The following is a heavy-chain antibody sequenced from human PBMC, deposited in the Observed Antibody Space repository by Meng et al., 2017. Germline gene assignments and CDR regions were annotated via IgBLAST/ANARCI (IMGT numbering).Heavy chain of an antibody. J-gene: IGHJ4*02. CDR1: GYSFTGYY. V-gene: IGHV1-2*06. CDR2: INPNSGGT. Sequence: GQRVQPGAEVKKPGASVKVSCKASGYSFTGYYMHWVRQAPGQGLEWMGRINPNSGGTNYAQKFQGRVTMTRDTSISTAYMELSRLRSDDTAVYYCARMNYGSGSRRLDYWGQGTLVTVSS. CDR3: ARMNYGSGSRRLDY. D-gene: IGHD3-10*01.